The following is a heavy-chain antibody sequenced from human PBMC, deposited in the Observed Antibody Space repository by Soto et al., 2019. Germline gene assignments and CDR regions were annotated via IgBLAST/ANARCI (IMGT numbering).Heavy chain of an antibody. CDR1: GGSISSGDYY. Sequence: SETLSLTCTVSGGSISSGDYYWSWIRQPPGKGLEWIGYIYYSGSTYYNPSLKSRVTISVDTSKNQFSLKLSSVTAADTAVYYCARDYYDYVWGSYRSANYYYGMDVWGQGTTVTVSS. CDR3: ARDYYDYVWGSYRSANYYYGMDV. J-gene: IGHJ6*02. CDR2: IYYSGST. D-gene: IGHD3-16*02. V-gene: IGHV4-30-4*01.